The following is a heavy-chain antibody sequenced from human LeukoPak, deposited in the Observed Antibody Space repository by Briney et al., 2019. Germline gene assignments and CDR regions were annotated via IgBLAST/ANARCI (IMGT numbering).Heavy chain of an antibody. CDR2: ISSSSSYI. V-gene: IGHV3-21*01. CDR3: ARWPQKYYYDSSGYPPPYYYYMDV. CDR1: GFTFSSYS. Sequence: GGSLRLSCAASGFTFSSYSMNWVRQAPGKGLEWVSSISSSSSYIYYADSVKCRFTISRDNAKNSLYLQMNSLRAEDTAVYYCARWPQKYYYDSSGYPPPYYYYMDVWGKGTTVTVSS. D-gene: IGHD3-22*01. J-gene: IGHJ6*03.